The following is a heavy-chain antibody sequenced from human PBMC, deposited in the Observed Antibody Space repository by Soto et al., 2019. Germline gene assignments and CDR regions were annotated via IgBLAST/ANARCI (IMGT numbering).Heavy chain of an antibody. V-gene: IGHV3-15*01. CDR3: TPQVPYYYYGMDV. CDR1: GFTFSNAW. J-gene: IGHJ6*02. CDR2: IKSKTDGGTT. Sequence: GGSLRLSCAASGFTFSNAWMSWVRQAPGKGLEWVGRIKSKTDGGTTDYAAPVKGRFTISRDDSKNTLYLQMNSLKTEDTAVYYCTPQVPYYYYGMDVWGQGTTVTVSS.